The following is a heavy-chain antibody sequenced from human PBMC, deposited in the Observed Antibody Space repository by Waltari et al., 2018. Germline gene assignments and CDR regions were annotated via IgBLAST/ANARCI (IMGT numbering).Heavy chain of an antibody. Sequence: EEQLVESGGGLVQPGGSLRLSCAASGFTFNNNWMAWVRQAPGKGLEWVANINQDGSEKRYVDSVKGRFTISRDNAKNSLDLQLSSLGAEDTALYYGARDYYYYMDVWGEGTTVTVSS. J-gene: IGHJ6*03. CDR2: INQDGSEK. CDR1: GFTFNNNW. CDR3: ARDYYYYMDV. V-gene: IGHV3-7*01.